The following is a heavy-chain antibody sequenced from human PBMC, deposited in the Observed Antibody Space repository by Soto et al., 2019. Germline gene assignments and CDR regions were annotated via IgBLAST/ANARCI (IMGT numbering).Heavy chain of an antibody. CDR2: IYPGDSDT. V-gene: IGHV5-51*01. Sequence: GESLKISCKGSGYSFTTYWIGWVRQMPGKGLEWMGIIYPGDSDTRYSPSFQGQVTISADKSISTAYLQWSSLKASDTAMYYCARQSTVLVTAIDYWGQGTLVTVS. CDR1: GYSFTTYW. CDR3: ARQSTVLVTAIDY. D-gene: IGHD2-21*02. J-gene: IGHJ4*02.